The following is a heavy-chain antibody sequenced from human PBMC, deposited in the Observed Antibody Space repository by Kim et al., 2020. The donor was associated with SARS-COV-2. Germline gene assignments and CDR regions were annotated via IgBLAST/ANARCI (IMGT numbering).Heavy chain of an antibody. CDR1: GFIFSDYY. Sequence: GGSLRLSCTASGFIFSDYYMTWIRQAPGKGLEWLSYISGSQTYTNNADGRFSISRDDAQNSLFLQLDSLRAEDTAVYYCARRALASAADWYFDLWGRCTL. CDR2: ISGSQTYT. J-gene: IGHJ2*01. V-gene: IGHV3-11*03. D-gene: IGHD2-2*01. CDR3: ARRALASAADWYFDL.